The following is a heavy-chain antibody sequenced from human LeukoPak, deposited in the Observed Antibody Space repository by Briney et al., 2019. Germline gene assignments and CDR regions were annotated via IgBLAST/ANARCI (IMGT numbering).Heavy chain of an antibody. CDR2: IDTSGNT. D-gene: IGHD6-19*01. CDR1: GGSIRTYY. V-gene: IGHV4-4*07. Sequence: PSETLSLTCTVSGGSIRTYYWSWIRQPAGKGLEWIGRIDTSGNTNYDPSLKGRITMSVDTSKNQFSLKLSSVTAADTAVYYCARDRGSGWYVYWGQGTLVTVSS. CDR3: ARDRGSGWYVY. J-gene: IGHJ4*02.